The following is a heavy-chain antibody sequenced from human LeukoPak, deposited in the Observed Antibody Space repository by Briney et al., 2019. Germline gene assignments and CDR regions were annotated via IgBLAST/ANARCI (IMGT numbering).Heavy chain of an antibody. J-gene: IGHJ4*02. CDR2: ISGSGGST. V-gene: IGHV3-23*01. D-gene: IGHD3-22*01. Sequence: AGGSLRLSCAASGFTFSSYAMSWVRQAPGKGLEWVSAISGSGGSTYYADSVNGRFTISRDYSKNTLYLQMNSLRAEDTAVYYRAKPYSSAYLGYFDYWGQGTLVTVSS. CDR1: GFTFSSYA. CDR3: AKPYSSAYLGYFDY.